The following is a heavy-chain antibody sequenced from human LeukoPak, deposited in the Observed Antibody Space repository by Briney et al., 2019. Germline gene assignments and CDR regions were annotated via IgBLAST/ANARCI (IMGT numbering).Heavy chain of an antibody. Sequence: ASVRVSCRASGYTFTGYGINWVRQAPGQGLEWMGWISADNTNTNYAQKFQGRVTLTTETPTTTAFMELRGLTSDDTAVYYCARSAAWIDGGDYLDSWGQGTLVTVSS. D-gene: IGHD6-25*01. CDR2: ISADNTNT. V-gene: IGHV1-18*01. J-gene: IGHJ4*02. CDR1: GYTFTGYG. CDR3: ARSAAWIDGGDYLDS.